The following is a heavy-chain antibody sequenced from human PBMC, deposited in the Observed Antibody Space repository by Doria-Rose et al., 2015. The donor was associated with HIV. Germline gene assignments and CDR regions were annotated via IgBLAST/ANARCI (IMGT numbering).Heavy chain of an antibody. CDR3: ARARNYGFPHFFDF. V-gene: IGHV4-30-4*01. J-gene: IGHJ4*02. CDR1: GDSISSGDSF. Sequence: QVQLQESGPGLVRPSQTLSHTCTVLGDSISSGDSFWSWIRQPPGKGPEWIGYISSSGTTYYYPSLRGRLTISLDASKNQFSLNLNSVTAADMAVYYCARARNYGFPHFFDFWGQGTLVTVSS. CDR2: ISSSGTT. D-gene: IGHD3-10*01.